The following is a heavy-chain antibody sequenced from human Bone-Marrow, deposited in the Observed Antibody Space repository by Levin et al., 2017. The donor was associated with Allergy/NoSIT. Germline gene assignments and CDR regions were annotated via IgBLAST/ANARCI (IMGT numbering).Heavy chain of an antibody. CDR1: QFTFNNYA. CDR2: ISFDGRNK. Sequence: GESLKISCAASQFTFNNYAMHWVRQAPGKGLEWVAVISFDGRNKFYADSVEGRFTISRDNSQNTLYLLMNSLRAEDTAVYFCARDADDSSGASDYWGQGTLVTVSS. V-gene: IGHV3-30*04. D-gene: IGHD3-22*01. CDR3: ARDADDSSGASDY. J-gene: IGHJ4*02.